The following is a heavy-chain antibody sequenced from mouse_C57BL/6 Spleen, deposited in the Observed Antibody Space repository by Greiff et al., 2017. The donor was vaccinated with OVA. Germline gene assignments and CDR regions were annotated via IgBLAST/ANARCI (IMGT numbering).Heavy chain of an antibody. J-gene: IGHJ2*01. CDR2: IYPSDSET. CDR1: GYTFTSYW. V-gene: IGHV1-61*01. D-gene: IGHD4-1*01. Sequence: QVQLQQPGAELVRPGSSVKLSCKASGYTFTSYWMDWVKQRPGQGLEWIGNIYPSDSETHYNQKFKDKATLTVDKSSSTAYMQLSSLTSEDSAVYYCARWTGYYFDYWGQGTTLTVSS. CDR3: ARWTGYYFDY.